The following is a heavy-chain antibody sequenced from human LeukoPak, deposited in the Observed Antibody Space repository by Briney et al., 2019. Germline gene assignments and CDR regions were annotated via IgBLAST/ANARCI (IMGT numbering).Heavy chain of an antibody. CDR2: ISSSSSYI. J-gene: IGHJ6*03. Sequence: GGSLRLSCAASGFTFSSYSMNWVRQALGKGLEWVSSISSSSSYIYYADSVKGRFTISRDNAKNSLYLQMNSLRAEDTAVYYCASGYYDFWSGYYQPYYYYYMDVWSKGTTVTVSS. CDR1: GFTFSSYS. D-gene: IGHD3-3*01. CDR3: ASGYYDFWSGYYQPYYYYYMDV. V-gene: IGHV3-21*01.